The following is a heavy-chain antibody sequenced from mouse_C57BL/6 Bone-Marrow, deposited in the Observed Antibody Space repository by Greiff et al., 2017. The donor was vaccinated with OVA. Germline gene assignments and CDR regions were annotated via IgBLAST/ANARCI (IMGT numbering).Heavy chain of an antibody. V-gene: IGHV1-54*01. Sequence: QVQLQQSGAELVRPGTSVKVSCKASGYAFTNYLIEWVKQRPGQGLEWIGVINPGSGGTNYNEKFKGKATLTADKSSSTAYMQLSSLTSEDSAVYFRARSGYYGSSYRFAYWGQGTLVTVSA. D-gene: IGHD1-1*01. CDR1: GYAFTNYL. CDR2: INPGSGGT. CDR3: ARSGYYGSSYRFAY. J-gene: IGHJ3*01.